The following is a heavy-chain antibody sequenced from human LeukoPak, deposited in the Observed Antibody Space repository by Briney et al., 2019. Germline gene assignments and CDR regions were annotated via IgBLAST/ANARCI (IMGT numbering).Heavy chain of an antibody. J-gene: IGHJ4*02. CDR1: GGSFSGYY. D-gene: IGHD3-10*01. V-gene: IGHV4-39*01. CDR2: IYYSGST. Sequence: PSETLSLTCAVYGGSFSGYYWGWIRQPPGKGLEWIGSIYYSGSTYYNPSLKSRVTISVDTSKNQFSLKLSSVTAADTAVYYCARRITMVRGVIIPNIRVDYWGQGTLVAVSS. CDR3: ARRITMVRGVIIPNIRVDY.